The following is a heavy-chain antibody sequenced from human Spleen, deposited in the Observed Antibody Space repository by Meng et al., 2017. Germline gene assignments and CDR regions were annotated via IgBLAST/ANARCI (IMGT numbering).Heavy chain of an antibody. J-gene: IGHJ4*02. Sequence: GGSLRLSCAASGFSFDDYGMSWVRQAPGKGLEWVAVISYDGSNKYYADSVKGRFTISRDNSKNTLYLQMNSLRAEDTAVYYCATIQLSSYFDYWGQGTLVTVSS. D-gene: IGHD5-18*01. CDR3: ATIQLSSYFDY. CDR2: ISYDGSNK. CDR1: GFSFDDYG. V-gene: IGHV3-30*03.